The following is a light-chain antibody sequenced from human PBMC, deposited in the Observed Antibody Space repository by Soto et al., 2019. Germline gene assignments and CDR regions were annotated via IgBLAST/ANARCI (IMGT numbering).Light chain of an antibody. V-gene: IGKV3-20*01. CDR1: QTLSSRH. CDR3: QQYGYSRT. J-gene: IGKJ1*01. CDR2: GSS. Sequence: VLTQSPGTLSLSPGERATLSCRASQTLSSRHLAWYQQKPGQAPRLLIYGSSSRATDIPDRFSGSGSRTDFTLTSSTLEPEDFAIYYCQQYGYSRTFDQGTKVDIK.